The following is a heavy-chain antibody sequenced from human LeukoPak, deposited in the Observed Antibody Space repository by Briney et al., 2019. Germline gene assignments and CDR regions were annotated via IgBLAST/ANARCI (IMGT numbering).Heavy chain of an antibody. CDR1: GFTFSSYS. CDR2: ISNSGGDT. J-gene: IGHJ1*01. V-gene: IGHV3-23*01. D-gene: IGHD2-15*01. CDR3: AQQLGYCSGGTCYFTY. Sequence: GGSLRLSCAASGFTFSSYSMSWVRQAPGKGLEWVAAISNSGGDTFYSDSGKGRFTIARDNSKNTLYLQMNSLRVDDTAVYYCAQQLGYCSGGTCYFTYWGQGTLVTVSS.